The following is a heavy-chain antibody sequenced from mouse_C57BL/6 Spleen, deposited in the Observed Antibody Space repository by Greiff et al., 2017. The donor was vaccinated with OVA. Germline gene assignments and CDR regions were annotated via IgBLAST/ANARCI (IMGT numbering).Heavy chain of an antibody. D-gene: IGHD2-4*01. CDR1: GYAFSSSW. CDR3: AGYDYDVAWFAY. CDR2: IYPGDGDT. V-gene: IGHV1-82*01. Sequence: QVQLQQSGPELVKPGASVKISCKASGYAFSSSWMNWVKQRPGKGLEWIGRIYPGDGDTNYNGKFKGKATLTADKSSSTAYMQLSSLTSEDSAVYFCAGYDYDVAWFAYWGQGTLVTVSA. J-gene: IGHJ3*01.